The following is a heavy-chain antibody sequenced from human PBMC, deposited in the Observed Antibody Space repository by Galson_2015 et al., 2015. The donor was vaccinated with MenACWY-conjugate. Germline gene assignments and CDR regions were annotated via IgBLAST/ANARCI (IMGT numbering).Heavy chain of an antibody. CDR1: GFIFSNSW. CDR3: ARGTVNALGTKYYGMDV. D-gene: IGHD4-17*01. J-gene: IGHJ6*02. V-gene: IGHV3-7*03. Sequence: SLRLSCAASGFIFSNSWMDWVRQAPGKGLDWVGNIKQDGSERYYVESVKGRFIISRDNAKNSLYLQMNSLRAEDTAIYYCARGTVNALGTKYYGMDVWGQGTTVTVSS. CDR2: IKQDGSER.